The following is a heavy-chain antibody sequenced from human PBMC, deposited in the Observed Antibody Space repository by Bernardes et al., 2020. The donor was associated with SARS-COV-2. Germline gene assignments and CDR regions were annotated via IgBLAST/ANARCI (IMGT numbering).Heavy chain of an antibody. CDR1: GYSITRYW. V-gene: IGHV5-51*01. D-gene: IGHD4-17*01. Sequence: GACLKNSCNGSGYSITRYWIGWVRPIPGKGLEWMGIIYPGDSDTRYSPSFQGQVTISADKSISTAYLQWSSLKASDTAMYYCARQDDYGDYLLGYWGQGTLVTVSS. CDR2: IYPGDSDT. J-gene: IGHJ4*02. CDR3: ARQDDYGDYLLGY.